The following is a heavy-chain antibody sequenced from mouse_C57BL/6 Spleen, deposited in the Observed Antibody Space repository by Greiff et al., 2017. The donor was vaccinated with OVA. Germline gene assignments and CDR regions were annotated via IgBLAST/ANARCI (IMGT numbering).Heavy chain of an antibody. CDR1: GYAFSSSW. V-gene: IGHV1-82*01. Sequence: VQLQQSGPELVKPGASVKISCKASGYAFSSSWMNWVKQRPGKGLEWIGRIYPGDGDTNYNGKFKGKATLTADKSSSTAYMQLSSLTSEDSAVYFCASYGPTGFAYWGQGTLVTVSA. CDR2: IYPGDGDT. D-gene: IGHD1-1*01. J-gene: IGHJ3*01. CDR3: ASYGPTGFAY.